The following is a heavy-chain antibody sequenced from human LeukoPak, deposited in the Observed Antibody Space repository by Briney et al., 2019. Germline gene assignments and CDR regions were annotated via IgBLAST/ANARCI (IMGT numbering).Heavy chain of an antibody. V-gene: IGHV3-53*01. CDR3: ARGRDGDYSFDY. Sequence: PGGSLRLSCAASGFTFSNAWMSWVRQAPGKGLEWVSVIYSGGSTYYADSVKGRFTISRDNSKNTLYLQMNSLRVEDTAVYYCARGRDGDYSFDYWGQGTLVTVSS. CDR1: GFTFSNAW. CDR2: IYSGGST. J-gene: IGHJ4*02. D-gene: IGHD4-17*01.